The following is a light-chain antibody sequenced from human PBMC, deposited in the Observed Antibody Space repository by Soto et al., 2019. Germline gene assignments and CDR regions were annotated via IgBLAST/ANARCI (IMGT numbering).Light chain of an antibody. CDR3: GTWDSSLSAGRV. Sequence: QSVLTQPPSASGTPGQGVTISCSGSSSNIGSNYVYWYQQLPGTAPKLLIYRNNQRPSGVPDRFSGSKSGTSATLGITGLQTGDEADYYCGTWDSSLSAGRVFGGGTQLTVL. J-gene: IGLJ3*02. CDR2: RNN. V-gene: IGLV1-47*01. CDR1: SSNIGSNY.